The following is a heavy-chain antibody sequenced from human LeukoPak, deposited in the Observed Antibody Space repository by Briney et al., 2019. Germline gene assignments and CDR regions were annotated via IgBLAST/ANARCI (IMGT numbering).Heavy chain of an antibody. V-gene: IGHV3-33*01. J-gene: IGHJ4*02. CDR3: ARSLSGWYGFDY. CDR1: GFTFSSYG. CDR2: IWYDGSNK. D-gene: IGHD6-19*01. Sequence: GGSLRLSCAASGFTFSSYGMHWVRQAPGKGLEWVAVIWYDGSNKYYADSVKGRFTISRDNSKNTLYLQMNSLRAEDTAVYYCARSLSGWYGFDYWGQGTLVTVSS.